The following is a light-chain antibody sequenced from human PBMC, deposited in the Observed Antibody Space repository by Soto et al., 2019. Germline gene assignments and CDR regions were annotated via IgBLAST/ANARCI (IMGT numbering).Light chain of an antibody. CDR3: HHFGSSPET. J-gene: IGKJ1*01. CDR2: GAS. Sequence: EIVLTQSPGTLSLSPGERATLSCRASQSVGSNYLAWYQQKPGQAPRILIFGASGRATGIPDRFSGSGSGTDSTLTISTLEPDDFAVYYCHHFGSSPETFGQGTKVDIK. CDR1: QSVGSNY. V-gene: IGKV3-20*01.